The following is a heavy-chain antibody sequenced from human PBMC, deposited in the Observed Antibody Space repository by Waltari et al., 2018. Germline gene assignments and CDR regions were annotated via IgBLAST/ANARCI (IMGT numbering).Heavy chain of an antibody. D-gene: IGHD6-13*01. CDR2: INPSGGST. CDR1: GYTFTSYY. V-gene: IGHV1-46*01. J-gene: IGHJ3*02. Sequence: QVQLVQSGAEVKKPGASVKVSCKASGYTFTSYYMHWVRQAPGQGLEWMGIINPSGGSTSYAQKFQGRVTMTRDTSTSTVYMELSSLRSEDTAVYYCARDRADVGAAPVDAFDIWGQGTMVTVSS. CDR3: ARDRADVGAAPVDAFDI.